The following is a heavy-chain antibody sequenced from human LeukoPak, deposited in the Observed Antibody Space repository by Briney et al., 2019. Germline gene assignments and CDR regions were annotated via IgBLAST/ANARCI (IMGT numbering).Heavy chain of an antibody. J-gene: IGHJ1*01. Sequence: GGSLRLSCAASGFTFSSYSMNWVRQAPGKGLEWVSSISSSSSNKYYADSVRGRFTISRDNAKNSLHLQMNSLRAEDTAVYYCARDPFSAGAKCFQYWGQGTLVTVSS. CDR2: ISSSSSNK. V-gene: IGHV3-21*01. CDR3: ARDPFSAGAKCFQY. CDR1: GFTFSSYS. D-gene: IGHD6-25*01.